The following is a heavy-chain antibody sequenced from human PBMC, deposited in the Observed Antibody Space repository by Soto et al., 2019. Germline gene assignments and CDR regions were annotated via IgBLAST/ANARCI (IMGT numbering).Heavy chain of an antibody. V-gene: IGHV1-69*13. CDR1: GGTFSSYA. Sequence: ASVKVSCKASGGTFSSYAISWVRQAPGQGLEWMGGIIPIFGTANYAQKFQGRVTITADESTSTAYMELSSLRSEDTAVYYCARDLAAAGTDYYGMDVWGQGTTVTAP. J-gene: IGHJ6*02. D-gene: IGHD6-13*01. CDR2: IIPIFGTA. CDR3: ARDLAAAGTDYYGMDV.